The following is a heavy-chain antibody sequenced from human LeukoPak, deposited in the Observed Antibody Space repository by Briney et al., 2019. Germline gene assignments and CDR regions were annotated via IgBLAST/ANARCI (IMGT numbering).Heavy chain of an antibody. CDR2: ISSSSSNI. V-gene: IGHV3-48*01. D-gene: IGHD1-26*01. CDR1: GFTFSSYS. Sequence: PGGSLRLSCAASGFTFSSYSMNWVRQAPGKGLEWVSYISSSSSNIYYANSVKGRFTISRDNAKNSLYLQMNSLRAEDTAVYYCAIIQWEVYAFDIWGQGTMDTVSS. CDR3: AIIQWEVYAFDI. J-gene: IGHJ3*02.